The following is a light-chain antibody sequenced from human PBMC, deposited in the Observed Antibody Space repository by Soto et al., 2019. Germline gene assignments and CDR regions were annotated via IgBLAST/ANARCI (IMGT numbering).Light chain of an antibody. J-gene: IGKJ5*01. Sequence: EIVLTQSPATLSLSPGERATLSFRASQSVSSYLAWYQQKPGQAPRLLIYDTSNRATGIPARFSGSGSGTDFTLTISSLEPEDFAVYYCQQRSNWPITFGQGTQLEIK. V-gene: IGKV3-11*01. CDR1: QSVSSY. CDR2: DTS. CDR3: QQRSNWPIT.